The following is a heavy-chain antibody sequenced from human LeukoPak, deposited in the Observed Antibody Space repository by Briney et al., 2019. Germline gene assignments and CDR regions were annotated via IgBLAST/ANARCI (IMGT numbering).Heavy chain of an antibody. CDR1: GFTVSSNY. V-gene: IGHV3-66*02. J-gene: IGHJ4*02. CDR3: ARIPRTWLRFPYFDY. D-gene: IGHD5-12*01. CDR2: IYSVGST. Sequence: PGGSLRLSCAASGFTVSSNYMSWVRQAPGKGLEWVSIIYSVGSTYYADSVRGRFTISRDNSKNTLYLQMNSLRGEDTAVYYCARIPRTWLRFPYFDYWGQGTLVTVSS.